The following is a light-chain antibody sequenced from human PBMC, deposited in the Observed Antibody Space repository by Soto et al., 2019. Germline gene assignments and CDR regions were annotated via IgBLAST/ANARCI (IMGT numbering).Light chain of an antibody. CDR3: AAWDDSLNGPL. J-gene: IGLJ2*01. CDR2: SNS. V-gene: IGLV1-44*01. Sequence: QSVLTQPPSASGTPGQRVTISCSGTTSNIGSNPVNWYQQFPGTAPRLLIYSNSQRPSGVPDRFSGAKSGTSASLAISGLQSEDEADYFCAAWDDSLNGPLFGGGTKLTVL. CDR1: TSNIGSNP.